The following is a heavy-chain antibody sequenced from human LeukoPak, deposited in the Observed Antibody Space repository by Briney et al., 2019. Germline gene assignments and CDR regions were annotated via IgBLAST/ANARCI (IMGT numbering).Heavy chain of an antibody. D-gene: IGHD3-22*01. CDR1: GFTFSSYA. J-gene: IGHJ4*02. Sequence: AGGSLRLSCAASGFTFSSYAMSWVRQAPGKGLEWVSAISTSGGSTYYADSVKGRFTISRDNSKNTLHLQMNSLRAEDTAIYYCAKQAYDSPRTDFDYWGQGTLVTVSS. V-gene: IGHV3-23*01. CDR2: ISTSGGST. CDR3: AKQAYDSPRTDFDY.